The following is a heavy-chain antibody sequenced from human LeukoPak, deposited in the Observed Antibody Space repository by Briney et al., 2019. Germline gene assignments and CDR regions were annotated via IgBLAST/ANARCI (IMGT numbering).Heavy chain of an antibody. V-gene: IGHV3-23*01. CDR2: ISGSGGST. D-gene: IGHD2-2*01. Sequence: GGSLRLSCAASGFTFSSYAMSWVRQAPGKGLEWVSAISGSGGSTYYADSVKGRFTISRDNSKNTLYLQMNSLRAEDTAVYYCAKGDIVVVPAAWAFDYWGQGTLVTVSS. CDR3: AKGDIVVVPAAWAFDY. J-gene: IGHJ4*02. CDR1: GFTFSSYA.